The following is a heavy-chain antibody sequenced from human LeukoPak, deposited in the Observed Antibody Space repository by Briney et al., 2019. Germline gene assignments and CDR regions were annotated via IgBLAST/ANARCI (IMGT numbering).Heavy chain of an antibody. J-gene: IGHJ4*02. V-gene: IGHV4-34*01. D-gene: IGHD2-15*01. CDR1: GGSFSGYC. Sequence: SETLSLTCAVYGGSFSGYCWSWIRQPPGKGLEWIGEINHSGSTNYNPSLKSRVTISVDTSKNQFSLKLSSVTAADTAVYYCARGGGYCSGGSCYEAAGSDFDYWGQGTLVTVSS. CDR3: ARGGGYCSGGSCYEAAGSDFDY. CDR2: INHSGST.